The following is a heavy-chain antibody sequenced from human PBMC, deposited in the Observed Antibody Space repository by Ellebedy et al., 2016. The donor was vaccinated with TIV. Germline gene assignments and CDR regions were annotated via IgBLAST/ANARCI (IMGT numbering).Heavy chain of an antibody. CDR1: GFTFSSYW. V-gene: IGHV3-74*01. CDR3: ACQIQLELDAFDI. Sequence: PGGSLRLSCAASGFTFSSYWMHWVRQAPGKGLVWVSRINSDGSSKSYADSVKGRFTISRDNAKNTLYLQMNSLRAEDTAVYYCACQIQLELDAFDIWGQGTMVTVSS. CDR2: INSDGSSK. D-gene: IGHD1-7*01. J-gene: IGHJ3*02.